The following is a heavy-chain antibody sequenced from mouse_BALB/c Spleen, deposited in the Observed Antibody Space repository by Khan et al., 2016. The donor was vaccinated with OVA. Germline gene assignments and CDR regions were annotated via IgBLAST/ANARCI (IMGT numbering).Heavy chain of an antibody. Sequence: VQLQESGPELVKPGASVKMSCKASGYTFTYYVITWVKQRTGQGLEWIGEIYPGSDNAYYNERFKGKATLTADKSSNTTHMQLSSLTSEDSAVYFGARGDGYCGYFDYGGQGTTLTVSS. CDR1: GYTFTYYV. CDR2: IYPGSDNA. J-gene: IGHJ2*01. D-gene: IGHD2-3*01. V-gene: IGHV1-81*01. CDR3: ARGDGYCGYFDY.